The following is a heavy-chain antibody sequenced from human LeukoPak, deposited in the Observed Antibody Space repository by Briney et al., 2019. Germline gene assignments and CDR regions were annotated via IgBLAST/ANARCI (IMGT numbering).Heavy chain of an antibody. CDR1: GGSISSYY. Sequence: SETLSLTCTVSGGSISSYYWSWIRQPPGKGLEWMGYIYYSGSTNYNPSLKSRVTISVDTSKNQFSLKLSSVTAADTAVYYCARARTRRGYSYGLDYWGQGTLVTVSS. CDR3: ARARTRRGYSYGLDY. V-gene: IGHV4-59*01. J-gene: IGHJ4*02. CDR2: IYYSGST. D-gene: IGHD5-18*01.